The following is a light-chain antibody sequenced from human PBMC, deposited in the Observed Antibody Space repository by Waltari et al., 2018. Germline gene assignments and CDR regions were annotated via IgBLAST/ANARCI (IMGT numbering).Light chain of an antibody. V-gene: IGKV1-5*03. CDR3: LQYNGEPRT. J-gene: IGKJ1*01. Sequence: DIQMTQSPSTLSASVGDRVTITCRASQNINTWLAWHQQKPGKAPNLLIYKASSLESGVPSRFSGSGSGTEFTLTISILQPDDFATYYCLQYNGEPRTFGQGTKVEVK. CDR1: QNINTW. CDR2: KAS.